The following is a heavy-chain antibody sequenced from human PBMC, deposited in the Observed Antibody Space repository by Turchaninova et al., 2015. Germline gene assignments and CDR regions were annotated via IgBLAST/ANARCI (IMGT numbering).Heavy chain of an antibody. V-gene: IGHV1-2*06. CDR3: AREVRGVMFHFDY. Sequence: QVQLVQSGAEVTKLGASVKVSCKAYGYTLTDYYIHWVRQAPGHGLGGMGRTNPRSGCTNFAQTVQGTVTKAGDTAVSTAYMELGRLRSDETAVYYCAREVRGVMFHFDYWGQGTLVTVSS. CDR2: TNPRSGCT. CDR1: GYTLTDYY. D-gene: IGHD3-10*01. J-gene: IGHJ4*02.